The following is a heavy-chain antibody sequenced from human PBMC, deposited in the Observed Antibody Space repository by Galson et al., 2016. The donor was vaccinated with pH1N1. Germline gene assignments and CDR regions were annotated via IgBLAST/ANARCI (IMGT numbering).Heavy chain of an antibody. CDR3: AREDYYDTDLSDWYFDL. J-gene: IGHJ2*01. V-gene: IGHV1-69*01. Sequence: SGGTFGSYGINWVRQAPGQGLEWMGGIIPIFKTTKYAQNFQGRVTITADESTTTAYMELTSLRSEDTAMYFCAREDYYDTDLSDWYFDLWGRGTLLTVSS. CDR2: IIPIFKTT. CDR1: GGTFGSYG. D-gene: IGHD3-22*01.